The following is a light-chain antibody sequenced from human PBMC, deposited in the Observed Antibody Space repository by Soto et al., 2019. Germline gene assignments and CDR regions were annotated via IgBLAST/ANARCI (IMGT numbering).Light chain of an antibody. CDR1: QSISSR. CDR3: QQYNSYPWT. V-gene: IGKV1-5*03. J-gene: IGKJ1*01. CDR2: KAS. Sequence: DIQMTQSPSTLSASVGDRATITCRASQSISSRLAWYQQKPGKAPKLLIYKASSLESGVPSRFSDSGSGTEFTLTISSLQPDDFATYYCQQYNSYPWTFGQGTKVEIK.